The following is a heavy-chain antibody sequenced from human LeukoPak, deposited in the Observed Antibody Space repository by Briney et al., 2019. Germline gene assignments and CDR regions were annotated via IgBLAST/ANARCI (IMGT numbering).Heavy chain of an antibody. D-gene: IGHD1-26*01. CDR2: IYYSGST. CDR1: GGSISSGDYY. J-gene: IGHJ4*02. CDR3: AREVGADYFDY. V-gene: IGHV4-30-4*01. Sequence: PSETLSLTCTVSGGSISSGDYYWSWIRQPPGKGLEWIGYIYYSGSTYYNPSLKSRVTISVDTSKNQFSLKLSSVTAADTAVYYCAREVGADYFDYWGQGTLVTVSS.